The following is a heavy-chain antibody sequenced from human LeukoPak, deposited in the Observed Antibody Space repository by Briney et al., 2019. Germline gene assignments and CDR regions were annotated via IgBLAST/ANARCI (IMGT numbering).Heavy chain of an antibody. V-gene: IGHV1-2*02. CDR2: INPNSGGT. CDR1: GYTFTGYY. D-gene: IGHD4-17*01. Sequence: ASVKVSCKASGYTFTGYYMHWVRQAPGQGLEWMGWINPNSGGTNYAQKFQGRVTMTRDTSISTAYMKLSRLRSDDTAVYYCARGHDYGDYYFDYWGQGTLVTVSS. J-gene: IGHJ4*02. CDR3: ARGHDYGDYYFDY.